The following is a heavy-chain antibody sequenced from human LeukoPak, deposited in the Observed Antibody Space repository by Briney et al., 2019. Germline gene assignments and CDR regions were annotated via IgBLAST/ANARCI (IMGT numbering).Heavy chain of an antibody. J-gene: IGHJ5*01. CDR1: GGSISSYY. CDR2: IYTSGST. V-gene: IGHV4-4*07. Sequence: PSETLSLTCTVSGGSISSYYWSRIRQPAGKGLEWIGRIYTSGSTNYNPSLKSRVTISVDKSKNQFSLKLSSVTAADTAVYYCARDYRGGSWYDSWGQGTLVTVSS. CDR3: ARDYRGGSWYDS. D-gene: IGHD2-15*01.